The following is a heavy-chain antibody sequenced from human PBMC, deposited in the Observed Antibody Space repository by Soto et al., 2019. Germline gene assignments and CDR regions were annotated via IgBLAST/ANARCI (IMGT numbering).Heavy chain of an antibody. V-gene: IGHV1-69*06. CDR3: AKGMGYYDSSGYLHDAFDI. CDR2: IIPIFGTA. D-gene: IGHD3-22*01. CDR1: GGTFSSYA. J-gene: IGHJ3*02. Sequence: QVQLVQSGAEVKKPGSSVKVSCKASGGTFSSYAISWVRQAPGQGLEWMGGIIPIFGTANYAQKFQGRVTITADKSTSTAYMELSRLRSEDTAVYYCAKGMGYYDSSGYLHDAFDIWGQGTMVTVSS.